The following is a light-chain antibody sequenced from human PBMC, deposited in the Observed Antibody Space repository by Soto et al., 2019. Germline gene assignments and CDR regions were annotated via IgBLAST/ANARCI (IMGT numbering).Light chain of an antibody. CDR2: GAS. CDR3: QQRSNWPPFT. J-gene: IGKJ3*01. CDR1: ERIYSAY. Sequence: EVVLTQSPGTLSLSRGERATLSCRASERIYSAYLGWYQQKPGQAPRLLIYGASKRATGIPDRFSGSGSGTDFTLTISRLEPEDFAVYYCQQRSNWPPFTFGPGTKVDNK. V-gene: IGKV3D-20*02.